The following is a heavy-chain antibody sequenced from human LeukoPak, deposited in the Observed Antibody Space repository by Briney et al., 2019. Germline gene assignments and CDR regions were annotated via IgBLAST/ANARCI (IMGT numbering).Heavy chain of an antibody. J-gene: IGHJ2*01. CDR2: LYSGSDT. Sequence: GGSLRLSCAASGFTVSTKYMNWVRQAPGKGLEWVSILYSGSDTYCANSVKGRFTISRDSSKNILFLQMNDLRAEDTAGYYCARVGDHFHWYLDLWGRGTLVTVSS. CDR3: ARVGDHFHWYLDL. CDR1: GFTVSTKY. D-gene: IGHD3-10*01. V-gene: IGHV3-53*01.